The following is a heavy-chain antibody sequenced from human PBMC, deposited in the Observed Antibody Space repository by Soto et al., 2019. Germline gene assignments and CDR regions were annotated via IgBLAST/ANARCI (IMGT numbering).Heavy chain of an antibody. CDR3: ARDEMVYGGFPVYYMDV. CDR2: INPNSGGT. V-gene: IGHV1-2*04. J-gene: IGHJ6*03. D-gene: IGHD2-8*01. Sequence: QVQLVQSGAEVKKPGASVKVSCKASGYTFTGYYMHWVRQAPGQGLEWMGWINPNSGGTNYAQKFQGWVTMTRDTSISTAYMELSRLRSDDTAVYYCARDEMVYGGFPVYYMDVWGKGTTVPVSS. CDR1: GYTFTGYY.